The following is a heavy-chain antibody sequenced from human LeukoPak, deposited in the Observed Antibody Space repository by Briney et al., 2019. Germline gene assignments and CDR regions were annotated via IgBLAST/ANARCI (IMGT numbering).Heavy chain of an antibody. D-gene: IGHD6-13*01. V-gene: IGHV3-74*01. CDR2: INSDGSST. CDR3: ATAKYSSSPAF. Sequence: DPGGSLRLSCAASGFTFSSYWVHWVRQAPGKGLVWVSRINSDGSSTSYADSVKGRFTISRDNAKNTLYLQMNSLRAEDTAVYYCATAKYSSSPAFWGQGTLVTVSS. J-gene: IGHJ4*02. CDR1: GFTFSSYW.